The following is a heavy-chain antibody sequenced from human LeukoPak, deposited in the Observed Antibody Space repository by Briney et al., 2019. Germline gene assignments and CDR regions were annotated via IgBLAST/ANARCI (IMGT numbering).Heavy chain of an antibody. Sequence: PGGSLRLSCTASGFTFGDYTMSWVRQAPGEELEWVGFIRSKAYGGTTEYAASVKGRFTISRDDSKSIAYLQMNSLKTEDTAVYYCTRDLDYNYYYYYMDVWGKGTTVTVSS. V-gene: IGHV3-49*04. J-gene: IGHJ6*03. CDR1: GFTFGDYT. CDR2: IRSKAYGGTT. D-gene: IGHD4-11*01. CDR3: TRDLDYNYYYYYMDV.